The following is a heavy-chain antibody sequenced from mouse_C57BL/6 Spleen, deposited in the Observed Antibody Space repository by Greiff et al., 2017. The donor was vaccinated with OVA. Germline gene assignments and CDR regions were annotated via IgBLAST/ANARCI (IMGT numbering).Heavy chain of an antibody. Sequence: QVQLQQSGAELVRPGASVKLSCKASGYTFTDYYINWVKQRPGQGLEWIARIYPGSGNTYYNEKFKGKATLTAEKSSSTAYMQLSSLTSEDSAVYFCARRRAYDYDGFAYWGQGTLVTVSA. CDR2: IYPGSGNT. D-gene: IGHD2-4*01. CDR3: ARRRAYDYDGFAY. CDR1: GYTFTDYY. V-gene: IGHV1-76*01. J-gene: IGHJ3*01.